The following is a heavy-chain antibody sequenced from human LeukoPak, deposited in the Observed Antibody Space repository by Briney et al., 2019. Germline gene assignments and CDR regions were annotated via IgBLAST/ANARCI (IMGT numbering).Heavy chain of an antibody. CDR1: GGTFNSYA. CDR3: ARSDLYSYGYGY. J-gene: IGHJ4*02. V-gene: IGHV1-69*06. Sequence: SVKVSCKASGGTFNSYAISWVRQAPGQGLEWMGGIIPIFGTANYAQKFQGRVTITADKSTSTAYMELSSLRSEDTAVYYCARSDLYSYGYGYWGQGTLVTVSS. CDR2: IIPIFGTA. D-gene: IGHD5-18*01.